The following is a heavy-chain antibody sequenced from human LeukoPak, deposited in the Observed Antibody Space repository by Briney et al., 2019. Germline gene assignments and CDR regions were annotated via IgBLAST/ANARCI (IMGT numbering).Heavy chain of an antibody. V-gene: IGHV3-23*01. J-gene: IGHJ4*02. CDR1: GFNFNNYA. CDR2: ISGSGGSGST. Sequence: GESLRLSCAASGFNFNNYAMSWVRQAPGKGLEWVSGISGSGGSGSTYYADSVKGRFTISRDNSKNTLYLQMNSLRAEDTAVYYCAKSGLNRFDYWGQGTLVSVSS. CDR3: AKSGLNRFDY. D-gene: IGHD2-15*01.